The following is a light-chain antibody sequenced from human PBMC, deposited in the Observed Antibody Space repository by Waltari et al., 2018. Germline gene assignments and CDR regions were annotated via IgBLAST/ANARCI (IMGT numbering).Light chain of an antibody. V-gene: IGLV1-40*01. CDR2: VNH. CDR1: SSNIGANYD. CDR3: QSYDSSLNAYV. J-gene: IGLJ1*01. Sequence: QSVLTQPPSVSGAPGQRVTISCTGSSSNIGANYDVHWYQQRPGTAPKLLISVNHNRRSGLPDRFAGSKSGTSASLAITGLQAEDEADYYCQSYDSSLNAYVFGPGTTVTVL.